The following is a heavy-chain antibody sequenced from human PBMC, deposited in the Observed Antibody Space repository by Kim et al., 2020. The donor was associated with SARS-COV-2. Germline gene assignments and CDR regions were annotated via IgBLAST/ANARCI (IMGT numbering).Heavy chain of an antibody. Sequence: SETLSLTCTVSGGSISSGGYYWSWIRQHPGKGLEWIGYIYYSGSTYYNPSLKSRVTISVDTSKNQFSLKLSSVTAADTAVYYCARGDSGELLRCAFDIWGQGTMVTVSS. CDR1: GGSISSGGYY. D-gene: IGHD3-10*01. J-gene: IGHJ3*02. CDR2: IYYSGST. CDR3: ARGDSGELLRCAFDI. V-gene: IGHV4-31*03.